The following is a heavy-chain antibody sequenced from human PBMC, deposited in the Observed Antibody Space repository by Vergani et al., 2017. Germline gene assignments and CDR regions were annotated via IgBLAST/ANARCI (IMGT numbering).Heavy chain of an antibody. CDR2: IWSDGSNK. D-gene: IGHD1-26*01. CDR3: VRQYSGSNMDAFDI. J-gene: IGHJ3*02. CDR1: GFTFSSYG. Sequence: QVQLVESGGGVVQPGRSLRLSCAASGFTFSSYGMTWVRPAPGKGLEWVAVIWSDGSNKYYADSVKGRFTISRDNSKNTLYLQMNSLRPEDTAVYYCVRQYSGSNMDAFDIWGQGTMVTVSS. V-gene: IGHV3-33*01.